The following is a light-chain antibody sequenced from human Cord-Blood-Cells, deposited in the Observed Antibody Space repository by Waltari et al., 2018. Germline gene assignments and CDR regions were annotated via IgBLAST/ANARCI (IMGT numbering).Light chain of an antibody. V-gene: IGLV2-14*01. Sequence: QSALTQPASVSGSPGQSITISCPGTSRDVGGYNYVSWYQQHPGKAPELMSYGVSKRPSGVSNRFSGSKAGNTASLTISGLQAEDEADYYCSSYTSSSTYVFGTGTKVTVL. CDR1: SRDVGGYNY. CDR2: GVS. J-gene: IGLJ1*01. CDR3: SSYTSSSTYV.